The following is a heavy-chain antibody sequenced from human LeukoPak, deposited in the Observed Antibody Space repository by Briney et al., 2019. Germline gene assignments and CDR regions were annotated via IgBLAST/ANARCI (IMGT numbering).Heavy chain of an antibody. J-gene: IGHJ5*02. CDR1: GFTFSSYE. V-gene: IGHV3-48*03. Sequence: GGSLRLSCAASGFTFSSYEMNWVRQAPGKGLECVSYISSSGGTISYADSVKGRFTISRDNAKNALYLQMNSLRAEDTANYYCARGGNWFDPWGQGTLVTVSS. D-gene: IGHD3-16*01. CDR2: ISSSGGTI. CDR3: ARGGNWFDP.